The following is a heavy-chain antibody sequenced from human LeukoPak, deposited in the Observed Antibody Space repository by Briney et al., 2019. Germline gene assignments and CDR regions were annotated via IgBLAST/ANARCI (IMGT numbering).Heavy chain of an antibody. D-gene: IGHD4-17*01. J-gene: IGHJ3*02. Sequence: GGSLRLSCAASGFTFSSYGMHWVRQAPGKGLEWVAVIWYDGSNKYYADSVKGRFTISRDNSKNTLYLQMNSLRAEDTAVYYCARGDYGDYDAFDIWGQGTMVTASS. CDR2: IWYDGSNK. CDR1: GFTFSSYG. CDR3: ARGDYGDYDAFDI. V-gene: IGHV3-33*01.